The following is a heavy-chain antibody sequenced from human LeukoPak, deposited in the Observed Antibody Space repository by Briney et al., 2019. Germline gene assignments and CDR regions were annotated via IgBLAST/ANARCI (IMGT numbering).Heavy chain of an antibody. CDR3: ARGADTGSYGSLVYFDY. Sequence: ASVKVSCKASGYTFTSYGISWVRQAPGQGLEWMGLISAYSGNTNFAQKLQGKVTMTTDTSTSTAYMELRSLRSDDTAVYFCARGADTGSYGSLVYFDYWGQGTLVTVSS. V-gene: IGHV1-18*01. CDR2: ISAYSGNT. J-gene: IGHJ4*02. D-gene: IGHD3-16*01. CDR1: GYTFTSYG.